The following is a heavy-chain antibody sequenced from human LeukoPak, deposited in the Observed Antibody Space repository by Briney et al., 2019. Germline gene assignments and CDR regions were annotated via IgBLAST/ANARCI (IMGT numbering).Heavy chain of an antibody. CDR2: MSHDGSDK. Sequence: GRSLRLSCAASGFTFSSYAMHWVRQAPGKGLEWVAVMSHDGSDKYYGDSVKGRFTISRDNSKNTLYLQMNSLRAEDTAVYYCAKLDSSGWSRPFDYWGQGTLVTVSS. CDR3: AKLDSSGWSRPFDY. CDR1: GFTFSSYA. V-gene: IGHV3-30*18. J-gene: IGHJ4*02. D-gene: IGHD6-19*01.